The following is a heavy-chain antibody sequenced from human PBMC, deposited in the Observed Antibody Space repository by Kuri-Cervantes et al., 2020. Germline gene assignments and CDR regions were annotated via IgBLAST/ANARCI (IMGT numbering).Heavy chain of an antibody. J-gene: IGHJ4*02. V-gene: IGHV3-7*01. Sequence: GESLKISCAASGFTFSSYWMSWVRQAPGKGLEWVANIKQDGSEKYYVDSVKGRFTISRDNAKNSLYLQMNSLRAEGTAVYYCARDCSSTSCYAVYWGQGTLVTVSS. CDR1: GFTFSSYW. CDR2: IKQDGSEK. D-gene: IGHD2-2*01. CDR3: ARDCSSTSCYAVY.